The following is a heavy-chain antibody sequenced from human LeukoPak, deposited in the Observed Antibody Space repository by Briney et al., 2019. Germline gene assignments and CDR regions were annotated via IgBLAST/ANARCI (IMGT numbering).Heavy chain of an antibody. CDR2: ISGNGGRT. V-gene: IGHV3-43*02. J-gene: IGHJ5*02. D-gene: IGHD5-24*01. Sequence: GGSLRLSCAASGFTFDDYAMHWVRQAPGKGLEWVSLISGNGGRTYYADSAKGRFTISRDNSKNSLYLQMNSLTTEDTALYYCAKDPASRDGHGAWFDPWGQGPWSPSPQ. CDR3: AKDPASRDGHGAWFDP. CDR1: GFTFDDYA.